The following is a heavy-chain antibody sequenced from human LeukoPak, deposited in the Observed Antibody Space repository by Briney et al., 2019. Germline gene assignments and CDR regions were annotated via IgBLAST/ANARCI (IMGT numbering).Heavy chain of an antibody. V-gene: IGHV4-39*07. CDR2: FYYSGST. CDR3: ARTSRVLTMIVVVITNYYYMDV. D-gene: IGHD3-22*01. Sequence: SETLSLTCTVSGGSISSSSYYWGWIRQPPGKGLEWIGIFYYSGSTYYNPSLKSRVTISVDTSKNQFSLKLSSVTAADTAVYYCARTSRVLTMIVVVITNYYYMDVWGKGTTVTVSS. CDR1: GGSISSSSYY. J-gene: IGHJ6*03.